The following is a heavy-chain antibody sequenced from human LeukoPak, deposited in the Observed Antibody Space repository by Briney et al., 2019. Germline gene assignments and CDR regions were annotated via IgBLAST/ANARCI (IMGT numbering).Heavy chain of an antibody. CDR1: GYTFTGYY. CDR2: INPNSGVT. J-gene: IGHJ4*02. V-gene: IGHV1-2*02. CDR3: ARDMKDSSGYLFDY. D-gene: IGHD3-22*01. Sequence: ASVKVSCKASGYTFTGYYMHWVRQAPGQGLEWIGWINPNSGVTNYAQKFQGRVTMTRDPSISTAYMELSRLRSDDTAVYYCARDMKDSSGYLFDYWGQGTLVTVSS.